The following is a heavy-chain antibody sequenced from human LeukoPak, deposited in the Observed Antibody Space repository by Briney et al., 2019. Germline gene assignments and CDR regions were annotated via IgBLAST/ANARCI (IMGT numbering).Heavy chain of an antibody. V-gene: IGHV4-61*08. CDR3: ARVGSGDILTGYYPLFDY. CDR2: ISYSGNT. D-gene: IGHD3-9*01. J-gene: IGHJ4*02. Sequence: SETLSLTCTVSGGSISSGGYYWNWIRQHPGKGLEWIGYISYSGNTYYNPSLKSRVTISVDTSKNQFSLKLSSVTAADTAVYYCARVGSGDILTGYYPLFDYWGQGTLVTVSS. CDR1: GGSISSGGYY.